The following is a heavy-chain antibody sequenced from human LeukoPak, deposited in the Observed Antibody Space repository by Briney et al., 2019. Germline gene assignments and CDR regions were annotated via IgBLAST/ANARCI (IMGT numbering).Heavy chain of an antibody. Sequence: AASVKVSCKASGYTFSRYYMHWVRQAPGQGLEWMGRINPNSGDTNYAQKFQGRVTMTRDTSISTAYMELSRLRSDDTAVYYCARSIQDIVLMVYGKGHNWFDPWGQGTLVTVSS. CDR1: GYTFSRYY. CDR3: ARSIQDIVLMVYGKGHNWFDP. J-gene: IGHJ5*02. V-gene: IGHV1-2*06. D-gene: IGHD2-8*01. CDR2: INPNSGDT.